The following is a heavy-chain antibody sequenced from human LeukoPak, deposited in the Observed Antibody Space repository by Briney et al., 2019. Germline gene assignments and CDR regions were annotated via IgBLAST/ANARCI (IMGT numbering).Heavy chain of an antibody. V-gene: IGHV4-59*01. CDR3: ARGGGLYCSSTSCSIDY. D-gene: IGHD2-2*01. Sequence: SETLSLTCTVSGGSISSYYWSWIRQPPGKGLEWIGYIYYSGSTSYNPSLKSRVTISVDTSKNQFSLKLSSVTAADTAVYYCARGGGLYCSSTSCSIDYWGQGTLVTVSS. CDR2: IYYSGST. CDR1: GGSISSYY. J-gene: IGHJ4*02.